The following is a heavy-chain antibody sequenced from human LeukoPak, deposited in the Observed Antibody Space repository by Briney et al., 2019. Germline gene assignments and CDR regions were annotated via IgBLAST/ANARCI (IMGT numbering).Heavy chain of an antibody. D-gene: IGHD3-22*01. Sequence: PGGSLRLSCAASGFTFSSYGMHWVRQAPGKGLEWVAVISYDGSNKYYADSVKGRFTISRDNAKNSLYLQMNSLRAEDTALYYCAKEGVKTYYYDSSGYFYYFDYWGQGTLVTVSS. J-gene: IGHJ4*02. CDR2: ISYDGSNK. CDR3: AKEGVKTYYYDSSGYFYYFDY. CDR1: GFTFSSYG. V-gene: IGHV3-30*18.